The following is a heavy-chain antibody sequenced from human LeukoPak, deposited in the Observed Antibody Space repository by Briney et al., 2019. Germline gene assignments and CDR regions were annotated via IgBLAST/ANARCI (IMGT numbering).Heavy chain of an antibody. J-gene: IGHJ4*02. Sequence: SETLSLTCTVSGVSVTSFYWSWIWQPAGKGLEWIGRFFSSGNTNYNPSFKSRATISVDKSENQFSLKLTSATAADTAVYYGARFSGIYGHDSWGQGTLVSVSS. CDR1: GVSVTSFY. D-gene: IGHD3-10*01. CDR2: FFSSGNT. CDR3: ARFSGIYGHDS. V-gene: IGHV4-4*07.